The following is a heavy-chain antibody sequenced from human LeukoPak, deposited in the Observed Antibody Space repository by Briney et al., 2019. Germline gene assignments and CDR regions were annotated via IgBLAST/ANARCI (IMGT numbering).Heavy chain of an antibody. CDR2: VYPNDGST. V-gene: IGHV1-46*01. J-gene: IGHJ3*02. CDR1: GYTFTNYY. CDR3: AIVSPMTTVARGQGAFDI. D-gene: IGHD4-23*01. Sequence: AASVKVSCKGFGYTFTNYYMHWGRPAPGQGPEWMGIVYPNDGSTTYAQQFQVRVTMTRDMSTNTDYMELSSLRSDDTAEYFCAIVSPMTTVARGQGAFDIWGQGTMVIVSA.